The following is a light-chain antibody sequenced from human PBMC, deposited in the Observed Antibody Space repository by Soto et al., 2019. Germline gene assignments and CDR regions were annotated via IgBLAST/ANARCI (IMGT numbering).Light chain of an antibody. V-gene: IGLV3-21*02. CDR1: NIGIRR. CDR3: QVWDGNSDHFV. CDR2: DDS. Sequence: SYELTQPPSVSVAPGQTASITCGGNNIGIRRVHWYQQKPGQAPVLVVCDDSDRPSGIPERFSGSNSGNTATLTISRVEAGDEADYYCQVWDGNSDHFVFGGGTKVTVL. J-gene: IGLJ1*01.